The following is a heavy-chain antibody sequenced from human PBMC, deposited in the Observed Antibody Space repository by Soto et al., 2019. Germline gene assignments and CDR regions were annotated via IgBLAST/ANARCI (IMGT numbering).Heavy chain of an antibody. V-gene: IGHV1-18*01. J-gene: IGHJ4*02. CDR1: GYTFTRYG. Sequence: ASVKVSCKASGYTFTRYGISWVRQAPGQGLEWMGWISGYNGGTNYAQKLQGRVTMTTDTSTSTAYMELRSLRSDDTAVYYCARESRYCSGGSCYFLPGIDYWGQGTLVTVSS. CDR2: ISGYNGGT. CDR3: ARESRYCSGGSCYFLPGIDY. D-gene: IGHD2-15*01.